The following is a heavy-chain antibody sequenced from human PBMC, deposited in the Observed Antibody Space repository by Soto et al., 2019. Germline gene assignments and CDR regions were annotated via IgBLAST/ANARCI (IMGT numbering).Heavy chain of an antibody. V-gene: IGHV4-34*01. D-gene: IGHD3-16*02. CDR3: ARHYFPDGYRIDY. J-gene: IGHJ4*02. Sequence: SETLSLTCAVYGGSFSGYYWSWIRQPPGKGLEWIGEINHSGSTNYNPSLKSRVTISVDTSKNQFSLKLSSVTAADMALYYCARHYFPDGYRIDYWGQGTLVTVSS. CDR2: INHSGST. CDR1: GGSFSGYY.